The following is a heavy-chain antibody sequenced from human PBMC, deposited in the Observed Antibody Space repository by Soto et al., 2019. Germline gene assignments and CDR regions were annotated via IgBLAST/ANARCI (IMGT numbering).Heavy chain of an antibody. CDR2: ISSSSSTI. J-gene: IGHJ3*02. CDR3: ARDHPGLLPPSDAFDI. Sequence: GGSLRLSCAASGFTFSSYSMSWVRQAPGKGLEWVSYISSSSSTIYYADSVKGRFTISRDNAKNSLYLQMNCLRDEDTAVYYCARDHPGLLPPSDAFDIWGQGTMVTVSS. D-gene: IGHD1-26*01. CDR1: GFTFSSYS. V-gene: IGHV3-48*02.